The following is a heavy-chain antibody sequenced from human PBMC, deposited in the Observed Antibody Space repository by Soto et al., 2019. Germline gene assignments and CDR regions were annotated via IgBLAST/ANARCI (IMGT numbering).Heavy chain of an antibody. V-gene: IGHV1-2*02. Sequence: QVQLVQSGAEVKKPGASVKVSCKASGYTFTGYYMHWVRQAPGQGLEWMGWINPNSGGTNYAQKFQGRVTMTRDTSISTAYMELSRLRSDDTAVDYCARGGKRPQPTRVDAFDIWGQGTMVTVSS. CDR3: ARGGKRPQPTRVDAFDI. CDR2: INPNSGGT. J-gene: IGHJ3*02. CDR1: GYTFTGYY. D-gene: IGHD6-25*01.